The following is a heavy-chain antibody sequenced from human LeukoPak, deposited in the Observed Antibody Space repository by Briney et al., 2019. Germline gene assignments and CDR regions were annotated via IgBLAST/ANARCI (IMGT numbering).Heavy chain of an antibody. Sequence: GGCLRLACAAAGFTFSEYAMSWGRQAPGVGREWVWAIIGRGDKTLRAGSGTGRSTTSRDNSTTTLSLHTSRLRVEDSAVYFCAKATSAWWYHRAYMNVWGTGTTVTVSS. CDR1: GFTFSEYA. D-gene: IGHD2-15*01. CDR2: IIGRGDKT. J-gene: IGHJ6*03. CDR3: AKATSAWWYHRAYMNV. V-gene: IGHV3-23*01.